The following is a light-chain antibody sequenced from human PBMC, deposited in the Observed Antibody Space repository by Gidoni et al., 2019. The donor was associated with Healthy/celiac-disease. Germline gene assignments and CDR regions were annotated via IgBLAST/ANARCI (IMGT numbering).Light chain of an antibody. Sequence: DRVTITCRASQSISSYLNWYQQKPGKAPKLLIYAASSLQSGVPSRFSGSGSGTDFTLTISSLQPEDFATYYCQQSYSTPLTFGGGIKVEIK. J-gene: IGKJ4*01. CDR3: QQSYSTPLT. V-gene: IGKV1-39*01. CDR1: QSISSY. CDR2: AAS.